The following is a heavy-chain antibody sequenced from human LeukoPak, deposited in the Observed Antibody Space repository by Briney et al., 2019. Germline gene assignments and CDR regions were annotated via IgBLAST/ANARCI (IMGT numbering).Heavy chain of an antibody. CDR1: GFTFSSYW. J-gene: IGHJ4*02. Sequence: GGSLRLSCAASGFTFSSYWMHWVRQAPGKGLVWVSRINSDGSSTNYADSVKGRFTISRDNAKNTLYLQMNSLRAEDTAVYYCATSTYCSGGSCYSRTSQYWGRGTLVTVSS. CDR2: INSDGSST. V-gene: IGHV3-74*01. D-gene: IGHD2-15*01. CDR3: ATSTYCSGGSCYSRTSQY.